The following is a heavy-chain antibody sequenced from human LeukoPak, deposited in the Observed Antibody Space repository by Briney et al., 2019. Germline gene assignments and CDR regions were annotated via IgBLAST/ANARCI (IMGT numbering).Heavy chain of an antibody. CDR3: ARAPGEYYFDY. CDR1: GGSFSGYY. CDR2: IYYSGST. V-gene: IGHV4-59*01. Sequence: SETLSLTCAVYGGSFSGYYWSWIRQPPGKGLEWIGYIYYSGSTNYNPSLKSRVTISVDTSKNQFSLKLSSVTAADTAVYYCARAPGEYYFDYWGQGTLVTVSS. J-gene: IGHJ4*02.